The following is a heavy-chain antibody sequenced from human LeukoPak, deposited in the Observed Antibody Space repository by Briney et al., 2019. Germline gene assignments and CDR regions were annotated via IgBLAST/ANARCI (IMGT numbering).Heavy chain of an antibody. J-gene: IGHJ5*02. D-gene: IGHD6-19*01. CDR1: GYAFTGYY. V-gene: IGHV1-2*02. CDR2: INPNSGGA. Sequence: ASVKVSCKASGYAFTGYYMHWVRQAPGQGLEWVGWINPNSGGAKYAQKFQDRVTMTRDTSISTAYMGLSRLRSDDTAVYYCAKGRVVAGSKSLTYHWLDPWGQGTLVTVSS. CDR3: AKGRVVAGSKSLTYHWLDP.